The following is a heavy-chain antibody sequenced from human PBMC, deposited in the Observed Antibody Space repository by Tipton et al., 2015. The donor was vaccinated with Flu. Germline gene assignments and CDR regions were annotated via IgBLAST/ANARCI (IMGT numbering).Heavy chain of an antibody. J-gene: IGHJ4*01. CDR3: SNFSDNGDDH. V-gene: IGHV4-31*03. D-gene: IGHD4-17*01. CDR1: NASINRPGYY. CDR2: VYYSGRT. Sequence: TLSLTCTVSNASINRPGYYWNWIRQHSEKGLEWIGYVYYSGRTYYNPSLRSRFTISIDTSKNQFSLKVDSVTAADTAIYYCSNFSDNGDDHWGQGALVTVSS.